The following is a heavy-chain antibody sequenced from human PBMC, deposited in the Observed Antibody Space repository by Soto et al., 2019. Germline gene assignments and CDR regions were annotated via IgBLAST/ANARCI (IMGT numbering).Heavy chain of an antibody. J-gene: IGHJ6*02. Sequence: PSGRISIKTAGGTVMSYTIGWVRHAPGQGLEWMGGIIPIFGTANYAQKFQGRVTITADESTSTAYMELSSLRSEDTAVYYCALGSTMVRDGMDVWGQGTTVTVFS. CDR2: IIPIFGTA. CDR1: GGTVMSYT. D-gene: IGHD3-10*01. CDR3: ALGSTMVRDGMDV. V-gene: IGHV1-69*13.